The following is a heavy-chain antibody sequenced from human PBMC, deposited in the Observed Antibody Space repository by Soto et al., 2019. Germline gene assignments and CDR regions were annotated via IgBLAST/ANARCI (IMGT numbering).Heavy chain of an antibody. Sequence: EVQVVQSGAEVKKPGESLKVSCKGSGFRFTNYWIGWVRQMPGKGLEWMGIIYPGDSDTRYSPSFQGQVTISADKSISTAYLQWSSLKASDTAMYYCARLADSRGRYFDYWGQGTLVTVSS. CDR2: IYPGDSDT. J-gene: IGHJ4*02. D-gene: IGHD3-22*01. CDR1: GFRFTNYW. CDR3: ARLADSRGRYFDY. V-gene: IGHV5-51*01.